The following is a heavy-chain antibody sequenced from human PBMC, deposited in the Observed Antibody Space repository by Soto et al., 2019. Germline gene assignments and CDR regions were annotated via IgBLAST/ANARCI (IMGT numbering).Heavy chain of an antibody. CDR3: ARSGYCSGGSCYEGAYYYGMDV. Sequence: QVQLQQSGPGLVPPSQTLSLTCAISGDSVSSNSAAWNWIRQSPSRGLEWLGRTYYRSKWYNDYAVSVKRRITINPDTAKNQFSLQLNSVTPEDTAVYYCARSGYCSGGSCYEGAYYYGMDVWGQGTTVTVSS. V-gene: IGHV6-1*01. CDR2: TYYRSKWYN. CDR1: GDSVSSNSAA. J-gene: IGHJ6*02. D-gene: IGHD2-15*01.